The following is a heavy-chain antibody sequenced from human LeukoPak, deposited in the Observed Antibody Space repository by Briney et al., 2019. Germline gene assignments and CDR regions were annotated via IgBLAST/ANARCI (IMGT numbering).Heavy chain of an antibody. CDR1: GASISSYY. Sequence: SETLSLTCTVSGASISSYYWSWIRQPAGKGLEWIGRIYTSGSTNYNPSLKSRVTMSVDTSKNQFSLKLSSVTAADTAVYYCAREEGPLRSTGWFDPWGQGTLVTVSS. D-gene: IGHD3-3*01. V-gene: IGHV4-4*07. CDR3: AREEGPLRSTGWFDP. CDR2: IYTSGST. J-gene: IGHJ5*02.